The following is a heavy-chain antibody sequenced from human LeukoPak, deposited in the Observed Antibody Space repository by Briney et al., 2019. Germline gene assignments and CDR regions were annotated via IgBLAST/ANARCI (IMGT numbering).Heavy chain of an antibody. D-gene: IGHD3-22*01. V-gene: IGHV1-46*01. CDR2: INPSGGST. CDR1: GYTFTSYY. Sequence: ASVKVSCKASGYTFTSYYMHWVRQAPGQGLEWMGIINPSGGSTSYAQKFQGRVTMTRDMSTSTVYMELSSLRSEDTAVYYCARDRGLYYYDSSGIIDYWGRGTLVTVSS. CDR3: ARDRGLYYYDSSGIIDY. J-gene: IGHJ4*02.